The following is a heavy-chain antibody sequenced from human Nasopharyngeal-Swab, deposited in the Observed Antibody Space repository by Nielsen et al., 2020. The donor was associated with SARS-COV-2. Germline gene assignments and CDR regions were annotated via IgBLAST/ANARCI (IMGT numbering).Heavy chain of an antibody. J-gene: IGHJ6*02. CDR3: ARDRQQGYYYGMDV. V-gene: IGHV3-21*01. CDR1: GFTFSSYS. CDR2: ISSSSSYI. D-gene: IGHD6-13*01. Sequence: LKISCAASGFTFSSYSMNWVRQAPGKGLEWVSSISSSSSYIYYADSVKGRFTISRDNAKNSLYLQMNSLRAEDTAVYYCARDRQQGYYYGMDVWGQGTTATVSS.